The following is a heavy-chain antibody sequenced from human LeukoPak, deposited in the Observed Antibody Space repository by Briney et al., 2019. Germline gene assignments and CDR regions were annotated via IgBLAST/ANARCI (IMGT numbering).Heavy chain of an antibody. Sequence: SVKVSCKASGGTFSSYAISWVRQAPGQGLEWMGRIIPILGIANYAQKFQGRVTITADKSTSTAYMELSSLRSEDTAVYYCARDSPPGDSSGYYPSRNPSSGMDVWGQGTTVTVSS. CDR2: IIPILGIA. CDR1: GGTFSSYA. V-gene: IGHV1-69*04. CDR3: ARDSPPGDSSGYYPSRNPSSGMDV. D-gene: IGHD3-22*01. J-gene: IGHJ6*02.